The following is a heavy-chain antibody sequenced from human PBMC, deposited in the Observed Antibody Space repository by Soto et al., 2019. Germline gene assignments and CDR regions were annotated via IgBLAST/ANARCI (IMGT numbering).Heavy chain of an antibody. CDR3: ARDSRSGYDVRWPGWFDP. CDR1: GGTFSSYA. Sequence: QVQLVQSGAEVKKPGSSVKVSCKASGGTFSSYAISWVRQAPGQGLEWMGGIIPIFGTANYAQKFQGRVTITADESTSTAYMELSSLRSEDTAVYYCARDSRSGYDVRWPGWFDPWGQGTLVTVSS. D-gene: IGHD5-12*01. V-gene: IGHV1-69*01. CDR2: IIPIFGTA. J-gene: IGHJ5*02.